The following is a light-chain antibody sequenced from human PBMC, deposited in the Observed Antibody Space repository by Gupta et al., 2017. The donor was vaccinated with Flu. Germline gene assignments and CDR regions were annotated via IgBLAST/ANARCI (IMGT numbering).Light chain of an antibody. CDR3: QQSYSSPHT. J-gene: IGKJ2*01. CDR1: QSISNY. V-gene: IGKV1-39*01. CDR2: AAS. Sequence: PSSLSASIGDRVTITCRTSQSISNYLKWYQQKPGKAPNLLIYAASSLQSAVPSSFSGRGSGTEFTLTLSSLQPDDFATYYCQQSYSSPHTFGQGTKLEI.